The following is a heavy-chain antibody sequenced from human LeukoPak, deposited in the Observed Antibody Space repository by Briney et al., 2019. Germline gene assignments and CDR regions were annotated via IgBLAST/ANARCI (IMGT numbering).Heavy chain of an antibody. CDR2: IYHSGNT. Sequence: PSETLSLTCTISGGSISSYYWSWIRQPPGKGLEWIGYIYHSGNTNYNPSLKSRVTISVDTSKNQFSLKLGSVTAADTAVYYCARGANHGVWGQGTLVTVSS. CDR3: ARGANHGV. CDR1: GGSISSYY. J-gene: IGHJ4*02. V-gene: IGHV4-59*01.